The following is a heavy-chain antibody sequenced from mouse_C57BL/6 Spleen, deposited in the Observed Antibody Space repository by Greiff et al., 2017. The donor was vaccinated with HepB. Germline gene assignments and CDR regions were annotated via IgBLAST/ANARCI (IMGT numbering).Heavy chain of an antibody. V-gene: IGHV1-15*01. Sequence: VQLQQSGAELVRPGASVTLSCKASGYTFTDYEMHWVKQTPVHGLEWIGAIDPETGGTAYNQKFKGKAILTADKSSSTAYMELRSLTSEDSAVYYCTRGWHYFDYWGQGTTLTVSS. CDR1: GYTFTDYE. CDR3: TRGWHYFDY. D-gene: IGHD1-1*02. CDR2: IDPETGGT. J-gene: IGHJ2*01.